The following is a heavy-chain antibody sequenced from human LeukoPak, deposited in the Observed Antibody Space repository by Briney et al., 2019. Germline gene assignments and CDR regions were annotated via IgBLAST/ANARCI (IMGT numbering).Heavy chain of an antibody. Sequence: GGSLRLSCAASGFTFSSYSMNWVRQAPGKGLEWVSSISSSISYIYYADSVKGRFTISRDNAENSLYLQMNSLRAEDTAVYYCARDLYGDYAFDYWGQGTLVTVSS. CDR2: ISSSISYI. J-gene: IGHJ4*02. CDR3: ARDLYGDYAFDY. V-gene: IGHV3-21*01. CDR1: GFTFSSYS. D-gene: IGHD4-17*01.